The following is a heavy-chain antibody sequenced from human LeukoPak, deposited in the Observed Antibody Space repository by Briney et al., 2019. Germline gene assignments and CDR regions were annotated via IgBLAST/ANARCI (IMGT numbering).Heavy chain of an antibody. CDR2: IYYSGST. D-gene: IGHD2-2*03. CDR3: ARGLGYCSSTSCLMTTVTTKPGDY. Sequence: SETLSLTCTVSGGSISSSTYYWGWICQPPGKGLERIGSIYYSGSTNYNPSLKSRVTISVDTSKNQFSLKLSSVTAADTAVYYCARGLGYCSSTSCLMTTVTTKPGDYWGQGTLVTVSS. J-gene: IGHJ4*02. V-gene: IGHV4-39*07. CDR1: GGSISSSTYY.